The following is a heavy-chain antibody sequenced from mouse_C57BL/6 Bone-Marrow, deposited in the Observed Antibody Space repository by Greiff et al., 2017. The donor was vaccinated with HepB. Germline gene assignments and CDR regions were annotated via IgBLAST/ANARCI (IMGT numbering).Heavy chain of an antibody. D-gene: IGHD2-3*01. Sequence: DVKLVESGGGLVKPGGSLKLSCAASGFTFSSYAMSWVRQTPEKRLEWVATISDGGSYTYYPDNVKGRFTISRDNAKNNLYLQMSHLKSEDTAMYYCARDLDGYYGFAWFAYWGQGTLVTVSA. CDR2: ISDGGSYT. V-gene: IGHV5-4*01. CDR1: GFTFSSYA. CDR3: ARDLDGYYGFAWFAY. J-gene: IGHJ3*01.